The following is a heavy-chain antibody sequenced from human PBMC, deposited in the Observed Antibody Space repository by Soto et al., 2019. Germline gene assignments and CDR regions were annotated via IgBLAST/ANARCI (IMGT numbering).Heavy chain of an antibody. CDR1: GGSISSGDYY. J-gene: IGHJ4*02. CDR3: ARDYYDSSGYYYVDRGFDY. Sequence: SETLSLTCTVSGGSISSGDYYWSWIRQPPGKGLEWIGYIYYSGSTYYNPSLKSRVTISVDTSKNQFSLKLSSVTAADTAVYYCARDYYDSSGYYYVDRGFDYWGQGTLVTVSS. D-gene: IGHD3-22*01. V-gene: IGHV4-30-4*01. CDR2: IYYSGST.